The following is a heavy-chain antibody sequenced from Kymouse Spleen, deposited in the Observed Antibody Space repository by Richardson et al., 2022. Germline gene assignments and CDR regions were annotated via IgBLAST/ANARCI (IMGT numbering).Heavy chain of an antibody. V-gene: IGHV4-31*03. CDR3: ARDQGGSGSYYIYYYGMDV. Sequence: QVQLQESGPGLVKPSQTLSLTCTVSGGSISSGGYYWSWIRQHPGKGLEWIGYIYYSGSTYYNPSLKSRVTISVDTSKNQFSLKLSSVTAADTAVYYCARDQGGSGSYYIYYYGMDVWGQGTTVTVSS. CDR1: GGSISSGGYY. CDR2: IYYSGST. J-gene: IGHJ6*02. D-gene: IGHD3-10*01.